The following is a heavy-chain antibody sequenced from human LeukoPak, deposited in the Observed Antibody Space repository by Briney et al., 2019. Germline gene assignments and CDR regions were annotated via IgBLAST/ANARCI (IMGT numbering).Heavy chain of an antibody. D-gene: IGHD5-18*01. CDR2: ISYDGSNK. J-gene: IGHJ4*02. CDR1: GFTFSSYA. CDR3: TTLGAEADTAAYFDY. Sequence: PGRSLRLSCAASGFTFSSYAMHWVRQAPGKGLEWVAVISYDGSNKYYADSVKGRFTISRDNSKNTLYLQMNSQRAEDTAVYYCTTLGAEADTAAYFDYWGQGTLVTVSS. V-gene: IGHV3-30*04.